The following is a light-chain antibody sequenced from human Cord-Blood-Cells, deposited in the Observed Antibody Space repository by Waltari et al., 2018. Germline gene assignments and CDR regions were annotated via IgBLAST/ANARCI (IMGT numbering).Light chain of an antibody. V-gene: IGLV2-23*01. CDR1: SSAVGGYNL. J-gene: IGLJ3*02. Sequence: QSALTQPASVSGSPGPTITISCTGTSSAVGGYNLVPWYQQHPGKAPKLMIYEGSKRPSGVSNRFSGSKSGNTASLTISGLQAEDEADYYCCSYAGSSTWVFGGGTKLTVL. CDR2: EGS. CDR3: CSYAGSSTWV.